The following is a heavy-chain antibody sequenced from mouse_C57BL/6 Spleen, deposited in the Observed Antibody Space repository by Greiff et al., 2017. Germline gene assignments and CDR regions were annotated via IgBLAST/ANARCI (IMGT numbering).Heavy chain of an antibody. CDR2: IYPSDSDT. CDR3: ARLGPDYYGSSAWFAY. CDR1: GYTFTSYW. V-gene: IGHV1-52*01. Sequence: QVQLQQPGAELVRPGSSVKLSCKASGYTFTSYWMHWVKQRPIQGLEWIGNIYPSDSDTHYNQKFKDKATLTVDKSSSTAYMQLSSLTSEDSAVYYCARLGPDYYGSSAWFAYWGQGTLVTVSA. D-gene: IGHD1-1*01. J-gene: IGHJ3*01.